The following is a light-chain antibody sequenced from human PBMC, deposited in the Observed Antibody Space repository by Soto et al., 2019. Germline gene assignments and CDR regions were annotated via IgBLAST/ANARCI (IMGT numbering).Light chain of an antibody. CDR3: QQYGRSPPFT. V-gene: IGKV3-20*01. J-gene: IGKJ2*01. CDR1: QTVSSRY. Sequence: EIVLTQSPGTLSLSPGERATLSCRASQTVSSRYLAWYQQKPGQAPRLLMYGASNRATGIPDRFSGSGSGTDFTITISTLETEDFAVYFCQQYGRSPPFTFGQGTKVEIK. CDR2: GAS.